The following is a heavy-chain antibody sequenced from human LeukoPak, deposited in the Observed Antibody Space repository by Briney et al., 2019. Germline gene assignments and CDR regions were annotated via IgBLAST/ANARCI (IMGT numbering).Heavy chain of an antibody. CDR3: ARDVLTTFGYFSAADDF. V-gene: IGHV1-46*01. CDR2: INPSGGST. D-gene: IGHD3-10*02. Sequence: ASVKVSCKASGYTFTIYYIHWVRQAPGQGLEWMGIINPSGGSTSYAQKFQGRVTMTRDTSTGTAYMELSRLRSDDTAMYYCARDVLTTFGYFSAADDFWGQGTLVTVSS. CDR1: GYTFTIYY. J-gene: IGHJ4*02.